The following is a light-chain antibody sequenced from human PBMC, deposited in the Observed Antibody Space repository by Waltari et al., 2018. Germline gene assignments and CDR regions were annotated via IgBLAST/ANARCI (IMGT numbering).Light chain of an antibody. CDR1: QTVTND. V-gene: IGKV1-39*01. J-gene: IGKJ2*01. CDR2: SAT. CDR3: QQNYASPFT. Sequence: DTQMTQSPSSLSASIGDRVIITCRPSQTVTNDLHLYQQRPGKPPKLLIYSATTLHRGVSSRFSGSGSGTDFTLTINNLQPDDFATYFCQQNYASPFTFGQGTKLDMK.